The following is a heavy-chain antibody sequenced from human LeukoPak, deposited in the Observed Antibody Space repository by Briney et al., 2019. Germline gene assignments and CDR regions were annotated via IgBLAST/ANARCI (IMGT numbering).Heavy chain of an antibody. V-gene: IGHV5-51*01. Sequence: GGALEISCKGSGCLFTRKWMGWVRQVPGKGLEWMAIIYPGDADTIYSPSFQGQVTISGHKYITTSYLQWSSLKASDTAMYYCARRVVNNRNWYFDLWGRGTLVTVSS. CDR3: ARRVVNNRNWYFDL. CDR1: GCLFTRKW. J-gene: IGHJ2*01. D-gene: IGHD4-23*01. CDR2: IYPGDADT.